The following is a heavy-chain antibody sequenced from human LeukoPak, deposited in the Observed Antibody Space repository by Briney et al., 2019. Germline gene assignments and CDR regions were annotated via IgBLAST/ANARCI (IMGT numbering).Heavy chain of an antibody. Sequence: GGSLRLSCAASGSTFSTYGMSWVRQAPGKGLEWVSSISGIGGRTYYADSVKGRFTVSRDNSRNTVFLQMNSLRAEDTAVYYCARDGCASCYHWDSFDIWGQGTMVTVSS. V-gene: IGHV3-23*01. J-gene: IGHJ3*02. CDR2: ISGIGGRT. CDR1: GSTFSTYG. D-gene: IGHD2-2*01. CDR3: ARDGCASCYHWDSFDI.